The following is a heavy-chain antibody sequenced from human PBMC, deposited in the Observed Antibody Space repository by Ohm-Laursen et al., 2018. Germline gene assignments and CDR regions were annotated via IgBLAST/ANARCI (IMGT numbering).Heavy chain of an antibody. CDR1: GFTFSSYE. CDR3: AKDPYSENYFDD. V-gene: IGHV3-48*03. J-gene: IGHJ4*02. CDR2: ISSSGSTI. Sequence: SLRLSCAASGFTFSSYEMNWVRQAPGKGLEWVSYISSSGSTIYYADSVKGRFTISRDNSKNTLYLQMNSLRVEDTALYYCAKDPYSENYFDDWGQGTLVTVSS. D-gene: IGHD5-12*01.